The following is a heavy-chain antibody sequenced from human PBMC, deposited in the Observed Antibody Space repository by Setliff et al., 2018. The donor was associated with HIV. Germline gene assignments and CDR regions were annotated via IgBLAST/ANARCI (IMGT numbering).Heavy chain of an antibody. J-gene: IGHJ4*02. CDR2: INDSGTT. Sequence: SETLSLTCAVYDGSLSSYYWSWIRQSTGKRLEWIGEINDSGTTNYNPSLESQVTMLIDMSKNQLSLKLSSVTAADTAVYFCARGPIRYSSGVRWFLGVESWYSGIDYWGQGTRVTVSS. V-gene: IGHV4-34*01. CDR3: ARGPIRYSSGVRWFLGVESWYSGIDY. D-gene: IGHD2-15*01. CDR1: DGSLSSYY.